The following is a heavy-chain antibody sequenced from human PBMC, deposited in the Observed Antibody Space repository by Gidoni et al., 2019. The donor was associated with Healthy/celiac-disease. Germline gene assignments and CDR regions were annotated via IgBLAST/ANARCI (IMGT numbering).Heavy chain of an antibody. D-gene: IGHD4-17*01. V-gene: IGHV3-7*03. CDR1: GFTFSSYW. J-gene: IGHJ4*02. CDR3: ASQAVTTYYYFDY. Sequence: EVQLVESGGGLVQPGGSLRLSCAASGFTFSSYWMSWVRQAPGKGLEWVANIKQDGSEKYYVDSVKGRFTISRDNAKNSLYLQMNSLRAEDTAVYYCASQAVTTYYYFDYWGQGTLVTVSS. CDR2: IKQDGSEK.